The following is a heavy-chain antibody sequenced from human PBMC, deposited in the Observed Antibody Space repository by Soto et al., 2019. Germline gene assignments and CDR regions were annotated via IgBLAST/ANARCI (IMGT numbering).Heavy chain of an antibody. D-gene: IGHD3-9*01. J-gene: IGHJ4*02. CDR3: VRPDSTGYYSH. V-gene: IGHV5-51*01. CDR2: INPADSDT. CDR1: GYSFTNYW. Sequence: GESLKISCKGSGYSFTNYWIGWVRQMLGKGLEWMGIINPADSDTRYSPSFQGQVTVSVDKSISTAYLQRGSLKASDTAMYYCVRPDSTGYYSHWGQGTQVTVSS.